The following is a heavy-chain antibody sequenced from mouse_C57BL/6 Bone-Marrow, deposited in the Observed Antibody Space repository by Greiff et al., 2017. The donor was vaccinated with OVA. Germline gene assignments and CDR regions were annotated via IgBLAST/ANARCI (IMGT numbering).Heavy chain of an antibody. CDR1: GYTFTSYW. CDR3: ARGVYSSRGYFDV. V-gene: IGHV1-50*01. Sequence: QVQLQQPGAELVKPGASVKLSCKASGYTFTSYWMQWVKQRPGQGLEWIGEIDPSDSYTNYNQKFKGKATLTVDTSSSTAYMQLSSLTSEDSAVYYCARGVYSSRGYFDVWGTGTTVTVSS. CDR2: IDPSDSYT. J-gene: IGHJ1*03. D-gene: IGHD1-1*01.